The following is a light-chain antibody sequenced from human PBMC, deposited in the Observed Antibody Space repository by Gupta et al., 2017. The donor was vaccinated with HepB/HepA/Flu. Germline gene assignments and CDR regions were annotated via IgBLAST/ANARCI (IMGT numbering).Light chain of an antibody. CDR2: GNR. Sequence: QSVLTQPPSVSGAPGQWVPISCTGSSSNIGTDYGVNWYQHLPGTAPKLLIYGNRNRPSGVPDRFSGSKSGTSASLAITGLQAEDEADYYCQSYDSSLSSYVFGTGTKVTVL. CDR3: QSYDSSLSSYV. V-gene: IGLV1-40*01. J-gene: IGLJ1*01. CDR1: SSNIGTDYG.